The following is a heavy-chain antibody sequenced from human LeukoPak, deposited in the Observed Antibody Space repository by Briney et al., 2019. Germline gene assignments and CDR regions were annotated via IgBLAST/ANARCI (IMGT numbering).Heavy chain of an antibody. Sequence: PGRSLRLSCVASGFSLSTYWMHWVRQAPGRGLVWVSRINPEGSLTTYADSVKGRFTISRDSAKNTLYLQMNSLRAEDTAVYYCTRTHCSTTSCYPGWGQGTLVTVSS. V-gene: IGHV3-74*01. CDR2: INPEGSLT. D-gene: IGHD2-2*01. J-gene: IGHJ4*02. CDR1: GFSLSTYW. CDR3: TRTHCSTTSCYPG.